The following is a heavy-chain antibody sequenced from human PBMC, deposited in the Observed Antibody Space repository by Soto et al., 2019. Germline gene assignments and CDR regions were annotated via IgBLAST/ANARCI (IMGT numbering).Heavy chain of an antibody. V-gene: IGHV4-59*08. D-gene: IGHD3-10*01. CDR3: ARHGPILLWFGELLPVYFDY. CDR1: GGSISSYD. J-gene: IGHJ4*02. CDR2: IYYSGST. Sequence: SETLSLTCTVSGGSISSYDWSWIRQPPGKGLEWIGYIYYSGSTNYNPSLKSRVTISVDTSKNQFSLKLSSVTAADTAVYYCARHGPILLWFGELLPVYFDYWGQGTLVTVSS.